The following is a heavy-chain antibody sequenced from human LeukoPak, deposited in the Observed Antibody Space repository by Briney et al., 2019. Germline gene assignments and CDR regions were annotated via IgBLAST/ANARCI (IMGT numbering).Heavy chain of an antibody. CDR3: AKDLKVGRITIFGVVTQNAFDI. Sequence: PGGSLRLSCAASGFTFSSYSMSWVRQAPGKGLEWVSYISSSSSYIYYADSVKGRFTISRDNAKNSLYLQMNSLRAEDTAVYYCAKDLKVGRITIFGVVTQNAFDIWGQGTMVTVSS. CDR1: GFTFSSYS. D-gene: IGHD3-3*01. CDR2: ISSSSSYI. J-gene: IGHJ3*02. V-gene: IGHV3-21*04.